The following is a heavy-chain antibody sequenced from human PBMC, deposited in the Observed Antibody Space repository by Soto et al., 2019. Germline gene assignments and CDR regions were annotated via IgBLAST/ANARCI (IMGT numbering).Heavy chain of an antibody. CDR2: IYYSGST. D-gene: IGHD6-13*01. CDR1: DGSISGYY. V-gene: IGHV4-59*08. CDR3: ARRYSSAFDI. J-gene: IGHJ3*02. Sequence: SETMSLTCSVGDGSISGYYWSWIRQPPGKGLEWIGYIYYSGSTNYNPSLKSRVTISVDTSKNQFSLKLSSVTAADTAVYYCARRYSSAFDIWGQGTMVTVSS.